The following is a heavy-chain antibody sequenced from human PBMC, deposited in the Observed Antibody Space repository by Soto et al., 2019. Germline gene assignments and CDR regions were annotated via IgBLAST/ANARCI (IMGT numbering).Heavy chain of an antibody. J-gene: IGHJ4*02. V-gene: IGHV1-18*01. D-gene: IGHD6-19*01. CDR3: AREAVSGRTGFDY. CDR2: VNAYNGNT. CDR1: GYTFTSYG. Sequence: QVQLVQSGAEVKKPGASVKVSCKASGYTFTSYGITWVRQAPGQGLEGMGWVNAYNGNTNYAQKFQGRVTMTTDSSTRRASMQLRSLRSDDRAVYCCAREAVSGRTGFDYWGQGNLVTVSS.